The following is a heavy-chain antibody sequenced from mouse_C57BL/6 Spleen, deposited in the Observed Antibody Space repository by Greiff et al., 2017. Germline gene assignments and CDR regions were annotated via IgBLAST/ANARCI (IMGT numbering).Heavy chain of an antibody. CDR3: ARRYFDWYFDV. J-gene: IGHJ1*03. CDR1: GYTFTSYW. CDR2: LDPSDSYT. D-gene: IGHD2-12*01. Sequence: VQLQQPGAELVMPGASVKLSCKASGYTFTSYWMHWVKQRPGQGLEWIGELDPSDSYTNYNKKFKGKSTLTVDKSSSTAYMQLRRLTSEDSAFYYCARRYFDWYFDVWGTGTTVTVSS. V-gene: IGHV1-69*01.